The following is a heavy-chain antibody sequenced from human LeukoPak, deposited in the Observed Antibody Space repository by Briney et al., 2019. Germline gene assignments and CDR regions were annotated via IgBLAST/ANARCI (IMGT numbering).Heavy chain of an antibody. V-gene: IGHV3-30-3*01. Sequence: GGSLRLSCAASGFTFSSYAMHWVRQAPGKGLEWVAVISYDGSNKYYAASVKGRFTISRDNSKNTLYLQMNSLRAEDTAVYYCARVGGSKYYDFWSGRSQYYYYYYMDVWGKGTTVTVSS. CDR1: GFTFSSYA. D-gene: IGHD3-3*01. J-gene: IGHJ6*03. CDR2: ISYDGSNK. CDR3: ARVGGSKYYDFWSGRSQYYYYYYMDV.